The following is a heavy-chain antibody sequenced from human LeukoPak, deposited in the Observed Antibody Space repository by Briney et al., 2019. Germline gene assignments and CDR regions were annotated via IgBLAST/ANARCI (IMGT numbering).Heavy chain of an antibody. J-gene: IGHJ4*02. D-gene: IGHD4-23*01. Sequence: PSETLSLTCAVYGGSFSGYYWSWIRQPPGKGLEWIGYIYYSGSTNYNPSLKSRVTISVDTSKNQFSLKLSSVTAADTTVYYCARLRLRWSMAVDYWGQGTLVTVSS. CDR3: ARLRLRWSMAVDY. CDR1: GGSFSGYY. V-gene: IGHV4-59*08. CDR2: IYYSGST.